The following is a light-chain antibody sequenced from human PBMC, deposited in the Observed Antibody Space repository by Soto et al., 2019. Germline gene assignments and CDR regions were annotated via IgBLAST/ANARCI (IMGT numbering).Light chain of an antibody. CDR2: GND. CDR1: SSDIGSNS. CDR3: VSYTTSASYV. Sequence: QSVLTQPPSASRTPGQRVTIPCSGSSSDIGSNSVNWYQQLPGAAPRLLIYGNDHRPSGVPDRFSASKSGTSASLAISGLRSEDEADYYCVSYTTSASYVFGTGTKVTVL. J-gene: IGLJ1*01. V-gene: IGLV1-44*01.